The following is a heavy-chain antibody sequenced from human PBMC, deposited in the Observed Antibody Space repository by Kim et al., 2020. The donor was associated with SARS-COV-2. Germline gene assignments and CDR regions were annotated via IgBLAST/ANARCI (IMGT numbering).Heavy chain of an antibody. V-gene: IGHV3-11*01. D-gene: IGHD5-12*01. J-gene: IGHJ4*02. CDR3: ARGIKWLGYFDY. Sequence: YYADSGKGRFTISRDTAKNSLYLQMNSLRAEDTAVYYCARGIKWLGYFDYWGQGTLVTVSS.